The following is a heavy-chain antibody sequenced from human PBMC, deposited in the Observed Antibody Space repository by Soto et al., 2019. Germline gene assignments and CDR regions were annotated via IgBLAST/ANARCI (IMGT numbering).Heavy chain of an antibody. Sequence: ASVKVSCKASGYTFTSYDINWVRQATGQGLEWMGWMNPNSGNTGYAQKFQGRVTMTRDTSTSTVYMELSSLRSEDTAVYYCARVYCSGGSCYSIDYWGRGTLVTVSS. CDR1: GYTFTSYD. V-gene: IGHV1-8*01. CDR3: ARVYCSGGSCYSIDY. CDR2: MNPNSGNT. D-gene: IGHD2-15*01. J-gene: IGHJ4*02.